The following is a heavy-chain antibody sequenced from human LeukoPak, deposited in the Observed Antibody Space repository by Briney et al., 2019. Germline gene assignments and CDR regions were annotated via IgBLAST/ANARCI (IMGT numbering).Heavy chain of an antibody. CDR3: ATGGHYYGD. D-gene: IGHD3-10*01. V-gene: IGHV3-7*05. CDR2: IQQEENEK. Sequence: GGSLILSSAASGFTVKRNWISGFAQAPGKGLEWVANIQQEENEKDYLDPEKGRFTTSTQNGKNSLYLQMNSLRAEDTAVYYCATGGHYYGDCGQGTLVTVSS. CDR1: GFTVKRNW. J-gene: IGHJ4*02.